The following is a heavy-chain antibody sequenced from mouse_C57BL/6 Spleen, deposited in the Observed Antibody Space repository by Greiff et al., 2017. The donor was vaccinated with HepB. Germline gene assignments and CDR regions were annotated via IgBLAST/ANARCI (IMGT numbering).Heavy chain of an antibody. V-gene: IGHV5-16*01. CDR1: GFTFSDFY. Sequence: EVKLMESEGGLVQPGSSMKLSCTASGFTFSDFYMAWVRQVPEKGLEWVANINYDGSSTYYLDSLKNRFIISRDNAKNILYLQMSSLKSEDTATYYCAREKFLLSTNAEGEMDYWGQGTSVTGSS. D-gene: IGHD2-1*01. CDR3: AREKFLLSTNAEGEMDY. J-gene: IGHJ4*01. CDR2: INYDGSST.